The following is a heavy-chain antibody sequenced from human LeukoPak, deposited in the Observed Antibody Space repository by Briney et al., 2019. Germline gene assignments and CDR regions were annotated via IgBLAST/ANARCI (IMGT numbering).Heavy chain of an antibody. CDR3: ARDRGTNGDYHRGYFDY. Sequence: GGSLRLSCAASGFIFSRYTLHWVRQAPGKGLEWVALIWYDGSNEYYADSVKGRFTISRDNSKNTLYLQMNSLRAQDTAVYYCARDRGTNGDYHRGYFDYWGQGTLVTVSS. J-gene: IGHJ4*02. CDR2: IWYDGSNE. CDR1: GFIFSRYT. D-gene: IGHD1-1*01. V-gene: IGHV3-33*08.